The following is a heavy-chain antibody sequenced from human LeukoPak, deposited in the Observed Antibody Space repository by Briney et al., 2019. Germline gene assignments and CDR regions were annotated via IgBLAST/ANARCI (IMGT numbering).Heavy chain of an antibody. Sequence: GGSLRLSCAASGFNFSTYEMNWVRQAPGKGLEWISYISAIDNTIYYADSVMGRFTVSSDNAKNSVYLQMNSLRAEDTAVYYCAELGITMIGGVWGKGTTVTISS. J-gene: IGHJ6*04. CDR3: AELGITMIGGV. CDR1: GFNFSTYE. CDR2: ISAIDNTI. D-gene: IGHD3-10*02. V-gene: IGHV3-48*03.